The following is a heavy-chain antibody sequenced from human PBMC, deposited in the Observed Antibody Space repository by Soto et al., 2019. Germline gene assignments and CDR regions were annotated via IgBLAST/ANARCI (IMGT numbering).Heavy chain of an antibody. D-gene: IGHD3-3*01. J-gene: IGHJ6*02. CDR3: ARLYYDYV. CDR2: INSDSDNI. CDR1: GWTFGTYS. Sequence: PGGSLRLSCAASGWTFGTYSMNWVRQAPGKGLEWIAYINSDSDNIMYADSVKGRFTISRDNAKNSLFLQMNSLTDEDTAVYYCARLYYDYVWGQGTTVT. V-gene: IGHV3-48*02.